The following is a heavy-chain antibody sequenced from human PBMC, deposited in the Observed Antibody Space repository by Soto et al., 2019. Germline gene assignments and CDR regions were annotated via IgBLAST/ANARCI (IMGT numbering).Heavy chain of an antibody. CDR1: GPTFGIYG. CDR3: SGRILDY. Sequence: VQLVESGGGVVQPGRSLRLSCAASGPTFGIYGMHWVRQTPGKGLEWVAIISSDGSSKYYADSVKGRFTISRDKSKNTLYLQMNSLRAEDTAVYYCSGRILDYWGQGTLVTVSS. V-gene: IGHV3-30*03. CDR2: ISSDGSSK. J-gene: IGHJ4*02.